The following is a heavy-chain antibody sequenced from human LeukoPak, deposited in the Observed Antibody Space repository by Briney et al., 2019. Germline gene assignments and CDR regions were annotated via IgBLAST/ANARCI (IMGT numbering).Heavy chain of an antibody. D-gene: IGHD1-14*01. J-gene: IGHJ4*02. CDR3: ARDRSRAEDD. CDR2: LYSGSST. Sequence: GGSLRLSCAASGFTFSTYSMNWVRQAPGKGLEWVSILYSGSSTYYADSVEGRFTISRDSSKNTLFLQMNDLRAEDTAVYYCARDRSRAEDDWGQGTLVTVSS. V-gene: IGHV3-53*01. CDR1: GFTFSTYS.